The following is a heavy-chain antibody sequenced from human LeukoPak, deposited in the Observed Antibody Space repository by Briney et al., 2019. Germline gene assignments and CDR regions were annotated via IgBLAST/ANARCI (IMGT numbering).Heavy chain of an antibody. V-gene: IGHV3-23*01. Sequence: PGGSLRLSCAASGFTFSSYAMSWVRQAPGKGLEWVSAISGSGGSTYYADSVKGRFTISRDNSKNTLYLQMNSLRAEDTAVYYCANYYDSSGYYRPDYFDYWGQGTLVTVSS. J-gene: IGHJ4*02. CDR3: ANYYDSSGYYRPDYFDY. D-gene: IGHD3-22*01. CDR2: ISGSGGST. CDR1: GFTFSSYA.